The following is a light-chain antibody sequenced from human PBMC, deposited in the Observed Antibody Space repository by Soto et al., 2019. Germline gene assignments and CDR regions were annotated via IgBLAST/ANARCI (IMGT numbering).Light chain of an antibody. CDR1: QSVNRK. V-gene: IGKV3-15*01. J-gene: IGKJ5*01. CDR2: GAS. Sequence: EIVMTQSPATLSASPGETATLSCRASQSVNRKVAWYQQKPGQAPRLLISGASTRATGIPARFSGSGSGTEFTLTISSLQSEDFAVYYCQPYNNWPPITFGQGTRLENK. CDR3: QPYNNWPPIT.